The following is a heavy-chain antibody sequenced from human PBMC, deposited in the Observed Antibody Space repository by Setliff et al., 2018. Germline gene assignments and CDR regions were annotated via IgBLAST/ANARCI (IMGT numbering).Heavy chain of an antibody. Sequence: PSETLSLTCSVSGGSISGSHYSWVWMRQPPGKRLEWIGSTYYNGTAYYNPSLKSRVTISIDTAKNHFSLTLSSVTAADTATYYCARLCRGVTFACDVFDVWGPGTLVTVSS. J-gene: IGHJ3*01. CDR3: ARLCRGVTFACDVFDV. D-gene: IGHD2-21*02. CDR1: GGSISGSHYS. V-gene: IGHV4-39*07. CDR2: TYYNGTA.